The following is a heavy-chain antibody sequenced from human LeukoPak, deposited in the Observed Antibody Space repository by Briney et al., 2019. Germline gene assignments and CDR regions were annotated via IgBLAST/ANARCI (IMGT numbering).Heavy chain of an antibody. Sequence: PSETLSLTCAVYGVSFSGFYWSWIPQRPGKGLEWSGEINHSGRTNYNPSLKRRVTISVDTSKTQCSLKLSSVTAADTAVYYCARPRFGELNDFDIWGQGTMVTVSS. CDR1: GVSFSGFY. CDR2: INHSGRT. D-gene: IGHD3-10*01. V-gene: IGHV4-34*01. J-gene: IGHJ3*02. CDR3: ARPRFGELNDFDI.